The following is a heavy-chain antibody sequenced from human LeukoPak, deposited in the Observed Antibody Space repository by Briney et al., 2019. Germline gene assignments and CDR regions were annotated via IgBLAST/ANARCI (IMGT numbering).Heavy chain of an antibody. CDR2: IYHSGNT. CDR3: ASVPCSNRCYSHYYYGMDV. V-gene: IGHV4-38-2*02. Sequence: PSETLSLTCTVSNYSINTGYYWGWIRQSPGKGLEWIGSIYHSGNTYYNPSLKSRVTISVDTSKNQFSLKLSSVTAADTAVYYCASVPCSNRCYSHYYYGMDVWGQGTTVTVSS. J-gene: IGHJ6*02. D-gene: IGHD2-2*01. CDR1: NYSINTGYY.